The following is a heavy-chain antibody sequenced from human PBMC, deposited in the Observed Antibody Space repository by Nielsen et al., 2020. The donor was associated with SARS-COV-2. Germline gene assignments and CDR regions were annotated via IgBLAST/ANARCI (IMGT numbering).Heavy chain of an antibody. CDR1: GGSLRGYF. Sequence: SETLSLTCTVYGGSLRGYFWIWLRQPPGKGLEWIGESNQGGDANYSPSLKNRVTISMDTSKMQFSLRLTSVTAADTGTYFCARDGTVTPFDYWGQGTLVTVSS. J-gene: IGHJ4*02. D-gene: IGHD4-17*01. V-gene: IGHV4-34*01. CDR3: ARDGTVTPFDY. CDR2: SNQGGDA.